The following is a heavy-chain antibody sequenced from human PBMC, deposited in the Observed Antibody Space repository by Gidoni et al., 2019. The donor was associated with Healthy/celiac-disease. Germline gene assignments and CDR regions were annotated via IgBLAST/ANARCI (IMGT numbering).Heavy chain of an antibody. J-gene: IGHJ3*02. Sequence: QVQLVESGGGVVQPGRSLRLSCAASGFTFSSYGMHWVRQAPGKGLEWVAVISYDGSNKYYADSVKGRFTISRDNSKNTLYLQMNSLRAEDTAVYYCAKLATYYYDSSGYDAFDIWGQGTMVTVSS. CDR2: ISYDGSNK. CDR3: AKLATYYYDSSGYDAFDI. CDR1: GFTFSSYG. D-gene: IGHD3-22*01. V-gene: IGHV3-30*18.